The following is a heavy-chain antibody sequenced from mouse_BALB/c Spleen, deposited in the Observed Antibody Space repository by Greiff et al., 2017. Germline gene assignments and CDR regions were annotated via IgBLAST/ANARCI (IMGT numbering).Heavy chain of an antibody. V-gene: IGHV5-4*02. CDR3: ARGYYDYDDYAMDY. D-gene: IGHD2-4*01. J-gene: IGHJ4*01. Sequence: EVMLVESGGGLVKPGGSLKLSCAASGFTFSDYYMYWVRQTPEKRLEWVATISDGGSYTYYPDSVKGRFTISRDNAKNNLYLQMSSLKYEDTAMYYCARGYYDYDDYAMDYWGQGTSVTVSS. CDR1: GFTFSDYY. CDR2: ISDGGSYT.